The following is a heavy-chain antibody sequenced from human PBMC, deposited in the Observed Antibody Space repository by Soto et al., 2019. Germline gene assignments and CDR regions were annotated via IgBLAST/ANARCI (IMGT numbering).Heavy chain of an antibody. J-gene: IGHJ4*02. V-gene: IGHV3-49*03. CDR2: IRNKAYGGTT. CDR1: GFTFGDYA. CDR3: SSYCGGDCNRSPYWYY. Sequence: GGSLRLSCTASGFTFGDYAMSWFRQPPGKGLEWVGFIRNKAYGGTTEYAASVQGRFTISRDDPKSIAYLQMNSLKSEDTAVYYCSSYCGGDCNRSPYWYYWGQGTLVTVSS. D-gene: IGHD2-21*02.